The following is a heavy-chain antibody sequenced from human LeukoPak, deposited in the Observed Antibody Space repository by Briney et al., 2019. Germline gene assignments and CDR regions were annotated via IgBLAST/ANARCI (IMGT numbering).Heavy chain of an antibody. D-gene: IGHD4-17*01. CDR1: GLTFSDYY. J-gene: IGHJ4*02. Sequence: GGSLRLSCAASGLTFSDYYMSWIRRAPGKGLEWLAYISISSNYTNYADSVKGRFTISRDNAKNSLYLQMNSLRTEDTAVYYCARDNYDYGDYYFDYWGQGTLVTVSS. CDR2: ISISSNYT. CDR3: ARDNYDYGDYYFDY. V-gene: IGHV3-11*06.